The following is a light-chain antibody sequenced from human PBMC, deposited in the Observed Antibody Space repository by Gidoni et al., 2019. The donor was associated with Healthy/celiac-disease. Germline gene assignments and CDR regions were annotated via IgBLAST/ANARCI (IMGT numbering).Light chain of an antibody. CDR2: GNN. CDR1: SSNIGSGYD. J-gene: IGLJ2*01. V-gene: IGLV1-40*01. CDR3: QSYDSSLSGVV. Sequence: QSVLTQPPPVSGAPGQRVTISCTGSSSNIGSGYDVHWYQHLPGTAPKLLIYGNNNRPSGVPDRFSGSKSGTSASLAITGLQAEDEGDFYCQSYDSSLSGVVFGGGTKLTVL.